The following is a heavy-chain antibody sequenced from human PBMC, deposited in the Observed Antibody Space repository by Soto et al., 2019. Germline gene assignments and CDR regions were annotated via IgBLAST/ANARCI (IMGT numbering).Heavy chain of an antibody. Sequence: QVQLVQSGAEVKKPGASVKVSCKASGYTFTSYGISWVRQAPGQGLEWMGWISAYNGNTNYAQKLQGRVTMTTDTSTRTAYMELRSLRSDDPAVYYCARAPMSDYIWGSYRYTHDYWGQGTLVTVSS. CDR2: ISAYNGNT. CDR1: GYTFTSYG. D-gene: IGHD3-16*02. V-gene: IGHV1-18*01. J-gene: IGHJ4*02. CDR3: ARAPMSDYIWGSYRYTHDY.